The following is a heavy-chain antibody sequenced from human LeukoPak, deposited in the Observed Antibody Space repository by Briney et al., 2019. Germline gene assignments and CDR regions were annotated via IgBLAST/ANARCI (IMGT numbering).Heavy chain of an antibody. Sequence: GGSLRLSCAASGFTFSSYAMSWVRQAPGKGLEWVSAISGSGGSTYYADSVKGRFTISRDNSKNTLYLQMNSLRAEDTAVYYCAKAGATMVRGPPQKNNWFDPWGQGTLVTVSS. CDR2: ISGSGGST. J-gene: IGHJ5*02. CDR1: GFTFSSYA. CDR3: AKAGATMVRGPPQKNNWFDP. V-gene: IGHV3-23*01. D-gene: IGHD3-10*01.